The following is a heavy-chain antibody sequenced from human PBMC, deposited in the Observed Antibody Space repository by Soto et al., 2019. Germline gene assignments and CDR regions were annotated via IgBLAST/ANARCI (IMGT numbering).Heavy chain of an antibody. J-gene: IGHJ4*02. Sequence: SSETLSLTCTVSGGSISSYYWSWIRQPPGKGLEWIGYIYYSGSTNCNPSLKSRVTISVDTSKNQFSLKLSSVTAADTAVYYCARIPYSSSCPDYWGQGTLVTVSS. CDR2: IYYSGST. CDR1: GGSISSYY. V-gene: IGHV4-59*01. CDR3: ARIPYSSSCPDY. D-gene: IGHD6-13*01.